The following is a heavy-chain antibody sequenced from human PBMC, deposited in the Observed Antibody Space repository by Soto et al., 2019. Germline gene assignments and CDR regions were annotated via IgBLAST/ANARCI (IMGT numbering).Heavy chain of an antibody. Sequence: PSETLYLTCAVSGGSISSSNWWSWVRQPPGKGLEWIGEIYHSGSTNYNPTLKSRVTISVDKSKNQFSLKLSSVTAADTAVYYCASLPATSDFDYWGQGTLVTVS. V-gene: IGHV4-4*02. CDR3: ASLPATSDFDY. D-gene: IGHD2-2*01. CDR2: IYHSGST. CDR1: GGSISSSNW. J-gene: IGHJ4*02.